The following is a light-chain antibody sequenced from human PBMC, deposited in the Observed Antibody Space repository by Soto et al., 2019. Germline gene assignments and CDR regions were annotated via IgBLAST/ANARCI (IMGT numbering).Light chain of an antibody. V-gene: IGKV3-15*01. CDR1: HRVSSY. J-gene: IGKJ4*01. CDR3: QQYNNWPLT. Sequence: MVMTQSQAPPPGLPGERATLSCRASHRVSSYLAWYQQKPGQAPRLLIYGTSTRATGIPARFSGSGSGTEFTLTISSLQSEDFAVYYCQQYNNWPLTFGAGTKVDSK. CDR2: GTS.